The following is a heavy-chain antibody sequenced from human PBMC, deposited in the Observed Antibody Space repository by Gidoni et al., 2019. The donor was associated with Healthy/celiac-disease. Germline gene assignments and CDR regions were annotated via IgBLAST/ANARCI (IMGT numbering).Heavy chain of an antibody. D-gene: IGHD6-6*01. Sequence: EVQLVESGGGLVQPGGSLRLSCAASGFTFSSYWMSWVRQAPGKGLEWVANIKQDGSEKYYVDSVKGRFTISRDNAKNSLYLQMNSLRAEDTAVYYCAYSSSSPWDYYYMDVWGKGTTVTVSS. CDR2: IKQDGSEK. J-gene: IGHJ6*03. CDR3: AYSSSSPWDYYYMDV. V-gene: IGHV3-7*03. CDR1: GFTFSSYW.